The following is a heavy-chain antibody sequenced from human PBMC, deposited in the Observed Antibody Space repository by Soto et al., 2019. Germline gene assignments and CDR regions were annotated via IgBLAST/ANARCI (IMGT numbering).Heavy chain of an antibody. J-gene: IGHJ1*01. CDR2: IYYSGET. CDR1: GVSISGTSYC. CDR3: ARHGSF. D-gene: IGHD3-16*02. V-gene: IGHV4-39*01. Sequence: SETLSLTCTVSGVSISGTSYCWGWIRQTPAKGLEWIGTIYYSGETFYNPSLKSRVTISIDTSKNHFSLNLTSVTAADTAIYYCARHGSFWGQGALVTVSS.